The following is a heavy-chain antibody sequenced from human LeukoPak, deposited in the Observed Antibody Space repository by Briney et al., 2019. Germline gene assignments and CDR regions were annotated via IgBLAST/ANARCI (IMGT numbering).Heavy chain of an antibody. J-gene: IGHJ5*02. CDR2: ISGSGGST. V-gene: IGHV3-23*01. D-gene: IGHD2-15*01. CDR1: GFTFSNAW. Sequence: GGSLRLSCAASGFTFSNAWMCWVRQAPGKGLEWVSAISGSGGSTYYADSVKGRFTISRDNSKNTLYLQLNSLRAEDTAVYYCAKDAGYCSGGSCYLNWFDPWGQGTLVTVSS. CDR3: AKDAGYCSGGSCYLNWFDP.